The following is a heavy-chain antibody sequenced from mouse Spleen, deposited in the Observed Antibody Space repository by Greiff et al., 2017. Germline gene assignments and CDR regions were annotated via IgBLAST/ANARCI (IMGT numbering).Heavy chain of an antibody. Sequence: VMLVESGPELVKPGASVKLSCKASGYTFTSYGISWVKQRTGQGLEWIGEIYPRSGNTYYNEKFKGKATLTADKSSSTAYMELRSLTSEDSAVYFCASLYGNYLAYWGQGTLVTVSA. J-gene: IGHJ3*01. CDR1: GYTFTSYG. D-gene: IGHD2-1*01. CDR3: ASLYGNYLAY. CDR2: IYPRSGNT. V-gene: IGHV1-81*01.